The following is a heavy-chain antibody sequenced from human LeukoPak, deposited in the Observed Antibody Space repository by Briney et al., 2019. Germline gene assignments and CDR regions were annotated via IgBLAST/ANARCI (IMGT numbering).Heavy chain of an antibody. CDR2: SISGTRFT. CDR3: AREAAWGNWYFDH. CDR1: EFTFSRYR. Sequence: PGGSLRLSCAASEFTFSRYRMNWVRQAPGAGLEWVASSISGTRFTFYADSVKGRFTASRDNFKNTLYLEMNSLRYDDTALYYCAREAAWGNWYFDHWGRGTLVTVSS. D-gene: IGHD3-16*01. J-gene: IGHJ2*01. V-gene: IGHV3-21*01.